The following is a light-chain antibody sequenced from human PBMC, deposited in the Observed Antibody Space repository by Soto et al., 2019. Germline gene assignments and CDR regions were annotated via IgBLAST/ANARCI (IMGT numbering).Light chain of an antibody. CDR1: QSVSSNY. V-gene: IGKV3-20*01. CDR3: QQYDRSPLT. J-gene: IGKJ4*01. Sequence: EIVLTQSPGTLSLSPGERATLSCRASQSVSSNYLAWYQQKPGQAPRLPIYGASSRATGIPDRFSGSGSGTDFTLTISRLEPEDFAVYYCQQYDRSPLTFGGGTKVEIK. CDR2: GAS.